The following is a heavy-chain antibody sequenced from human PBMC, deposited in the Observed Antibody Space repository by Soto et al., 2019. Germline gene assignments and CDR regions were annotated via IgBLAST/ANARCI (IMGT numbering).Heavy chain of an antibody. Sequence: QVQLVQSGAEVKKPGSSVKVSCKASGGTFSSYAISWVRQAPGQGLEWMGGIIPIFGTADYAQKFQGRVTITADESTSTAYMELSSLRSEATAVYYCASHSGSSPEGRYSYGMDVWGQGTTVTVSS. CDR3: ASHSGSSPEGRYSYGMDV. J-gene: IGHJ6*02. V-gene: IGHV1-69*12. CDR1: GGTFSSYA. D-gene: IGHD1-26*01. CDR2: IIPIFGTA.